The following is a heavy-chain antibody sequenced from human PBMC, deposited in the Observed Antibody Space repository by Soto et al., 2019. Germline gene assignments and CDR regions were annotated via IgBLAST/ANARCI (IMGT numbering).Heavy chain of an antibody. D-gene: IGHD2-15*01. J-gene: IGHJ6*02. Sequence: QVQLVESGGGVVQPGWSLRLSCAASGFTFSSYGMHWVRQAPGKGLEWVAVIWYDGSNKYYADSVKGRFTISRDNSRNTLYLQMNSLRAEDTAVYYCARVRGVVVAPYGMDVWGQGTTVTVSS. CDR1: GFTFSSYG. CDR2: IWYDGSNK. CDR3: ARVRGVVVAPYGMDV. V-gene: IGHV3-33*01.